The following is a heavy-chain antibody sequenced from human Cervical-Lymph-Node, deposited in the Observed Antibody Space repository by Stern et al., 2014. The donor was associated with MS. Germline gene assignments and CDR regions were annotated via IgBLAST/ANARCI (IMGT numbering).Heavy chain of an antibody. V-gene: IGHV1-46*01. CDR3: ASGTGSKRPTGNY. D-gene: IGHD3/OR15-3a*01. CDR2: INPSGDSA. Sequence: QLVQSGAEVKKPGASVKVSCKASGYSFTSHYMHWVRQAPGQGLEWVGIINPSGDSASYAQKLQGRVTMTRDTSTSTVYMELSSLRSEDTTVYYCASGTGSKRPTGNYWGQGTLVTVSS. J-gene: IGHJ4*02. CDR1: GYSFTSHY.